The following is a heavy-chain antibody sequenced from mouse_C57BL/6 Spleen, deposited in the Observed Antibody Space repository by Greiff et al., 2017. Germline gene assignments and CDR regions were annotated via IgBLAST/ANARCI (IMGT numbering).Heavy chain of an antibody. J-gene: IGHJ2*01. CDR3: ARFYYGSSPHFDY. D-gene: IGHD1-1*01. Sequence: QVQLQQPGTELVKPGASVKLSCKASGYTFTSYWMHWVKQRPGQGLEWIGEIDPSDSYTNYNQKFKGKSTLTVDKSSSTAYMQLSSLTSEDSAVYYCARFYYGSSPHFDYWGQGTTLTVSS. CDR1: GYTFTSYW. CDR2: IDPSDSYT. V-gene: IGHV1-69*01.